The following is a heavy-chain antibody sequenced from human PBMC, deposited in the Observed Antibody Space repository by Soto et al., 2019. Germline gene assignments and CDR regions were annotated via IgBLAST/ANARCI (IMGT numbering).Heavy chain of an antibody. Sequence: QVQLVQSGAEVKKPGSSVKVSCKASGGTFSSYAISWVRQAPGQGLEWMGGIIPIFGTANYAQKFQGRVTITADESTSTAYMELRSLRSEDTAVYYCASDYYDSSGAVGAFDIWGQGTMVTVSS. CDR1: GGTFSSYA. CDR2: IIPIFGTA. J-gene: IGHJ3*02. CDR3: ASDYYDSSGAVGAFDI. D-gene: IGHD3-22*01. V-gene: IGHV1-69*12.